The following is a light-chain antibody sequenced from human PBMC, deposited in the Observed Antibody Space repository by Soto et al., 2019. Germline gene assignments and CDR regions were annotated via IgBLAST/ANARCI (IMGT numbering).Light chain of an antibody. Sequence: DIQMTQSPSTLSAYVGDRVTITCRASQIISSWLAWYQQKPGKAPKLLIYDASSLETGVPSRFSGSGSGTEFTLTISSLQPEDFATYYCQQYRTFGQGTNVDIK. CDR2: DAS. CDR1: QIISSW. V-gene: IGKV1-5*01. J-gene: IGKJ1*01. CDR3: QQYRT.